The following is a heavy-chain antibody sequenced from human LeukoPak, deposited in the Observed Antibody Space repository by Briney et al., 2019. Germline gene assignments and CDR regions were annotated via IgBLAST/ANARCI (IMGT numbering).Heavy chain of an antibody. CDR2: ISSSSSYI. CDR3: ARDGSGRTRYFDY. D-gene: IGHD3-10*01. V-gene: IGHV3-21*01. Sequence: GGSLRLSCAASGFTFSSYSMNWVRQAPGKGLEWVSSISSSSSYIYYADSVKGRFTISRDNAKNSLYLQMNSLRAEDTAVYYCARDGSGRTRYFDYWGQGTLVTVSS. CDR1: GFTFSSYS. J-gene: IGHJ4*02.